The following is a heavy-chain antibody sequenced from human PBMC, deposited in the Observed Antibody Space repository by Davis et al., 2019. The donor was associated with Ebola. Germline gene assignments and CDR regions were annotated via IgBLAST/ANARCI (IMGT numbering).Heavy chain of an antibody. V-gene: IGHV3-7*01. D-gene: IGHD6-19*01. CDR3: ARDSRAVVPYYYGMDV. Sequence: GESLKISCAASGFTFSSYWLSCLLQAQGQGLEWVANIKQDGSEKYYVDSVEGRFTISRDNAKNSLYLQMNSLRAEDTAVYYCARDSRAVVPYYYGMDVWGQGTTVTVSS. CDR2: IKQDGSEK. CDR1: GFTFSSYW. J-gene: IGHJ6*02.